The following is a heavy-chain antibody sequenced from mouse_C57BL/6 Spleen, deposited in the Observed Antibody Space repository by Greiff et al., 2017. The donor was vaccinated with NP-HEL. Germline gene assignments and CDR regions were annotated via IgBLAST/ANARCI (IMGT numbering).Heavy chain of an antibody. CDR2: ISYDGSN. V-gene: IGHV3-6*01. D-gene: IGHD3-2*02. CDR3: ARRRTAQAYFDY. J-gene: IGHJ2*01. Sequence: DVQLQESGPGLVKPSQSLSLTCSVTGYSITSGYYWNWIRQFPGNKLEWMGYISYDGSNNYNPSLKNRISITRDTSKNQFFLKLNSVTTEDTATYYCARRRTAQAYFDYWGQGTTLTVSS. CDR1: GYSITSGYY.